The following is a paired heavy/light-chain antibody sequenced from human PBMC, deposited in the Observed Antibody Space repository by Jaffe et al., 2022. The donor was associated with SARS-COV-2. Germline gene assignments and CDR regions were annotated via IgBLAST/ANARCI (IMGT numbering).Heavy chain of an antibody. Sequence: LVESGGGVVQPGRSLTLSCAASGFPFSLYGIHWVRQAPGKGLEWVALMWYDGSNQYYADSVKGRFTISRDNSKNTLYLQMNSLRADDTAVYYCARELGRLGLERFDFYYYGMDVWGQGTTVTVSS. CDR3: ARELGRLGLERFDFYYYGMDV. CDR2: MWYDGSNQ. D-gene: IGHD1-1*01. CDR1: GFPFSLYG. V-gene: IGHV3-33*01. J-gene: IGHJ6*02.
Light chain of an antibody. Sequence: DIVMTQSPLSLPVSPGEPASISCRSSQSLLHSNGHNYLDWYLQKPGQSPQLLIYVGSNRASGVPDRFSGSGSGTDFTLKISRVEAEDVGVYYCMQALETPLTFGEGTKVEIK. J-gene: IGKJ4*01. V-gene: IGKV2-28*01. CDR3: MQALETPLT. CDR2: VGS. CDR1: QSLLHSNGHNY.